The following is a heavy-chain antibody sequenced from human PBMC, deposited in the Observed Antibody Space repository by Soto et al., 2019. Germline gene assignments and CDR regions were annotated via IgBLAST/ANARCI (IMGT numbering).Heavy chain of an antibody. D-gene: IGHD6-19*01. CDR2: INHSGST. Sequence: QVQLQQWGAGLLKPSETLSLTCAVYGGSFSGYYWSWIRQPPGKGLEWIGEINHSGSTNYKPSLNSRVTISVDTAKNQVSLKLSSVTGADTAVYYCARGRYSSGWYRTFDYWGQGILVTVSS. V-gene: IGHV4-34*01. CDR3: ARGRYSSGWYRTFDY. CDR1: GGSFSGYY. J-gene: IGHJ4*02.